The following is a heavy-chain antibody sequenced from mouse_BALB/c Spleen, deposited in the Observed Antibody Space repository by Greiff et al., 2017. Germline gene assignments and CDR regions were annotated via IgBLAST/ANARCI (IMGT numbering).Heavy chain of an antibody. D-gene: IGHD2-2*01. CDR3: ARSRYGYDDAMDY. Sequence: VQLQQSGAELVRPGALVKLSCKASGFNITDYYMHWVKQRPEQGLEWIGWIDPENGNTIYDPKFQGKASITADTSSNTAYLQLSSLTSEDTAVYYCARSRYGYDDAMDYWGQGTSVTVSS. CDR2: IDPENGNT. J-gene: IGHJ4*01. V-gene: IGHV14-1*02. CDR1: GFNITDYY.